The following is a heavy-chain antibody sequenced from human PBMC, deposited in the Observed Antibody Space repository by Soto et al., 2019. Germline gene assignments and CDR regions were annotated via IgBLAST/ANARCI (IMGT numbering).Heavy chain of an antibody. Sequence: ASVKVSCKASGGTFSSYGISWVRQAPGQGLEWMGWISTYNGNTNFAQNLQGRVTMTTDTSTSTAYMELRSLRSGDTAVYYCARDHPSFIAVTSVWGQGTLVTVS. J-gene: IGHJ1*01. CDR2: ISTYNGNT. D-gene: IGHD6-19*01. CDR3: ARDHPSFIAVTSV. V-gene: IGHV1-18*01. CDR1: GGTFSSYG.